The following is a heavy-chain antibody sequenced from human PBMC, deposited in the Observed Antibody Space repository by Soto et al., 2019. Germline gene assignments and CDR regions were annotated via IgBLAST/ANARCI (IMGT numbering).Heavy chain of an antibody. CDR1: GGTFSSYT. J-gene: IGHJ4*02. D-gene: IGHD3-16*01. CDR2: ITPTLNIA. CDR3: ARGYDRGSNPSALDY. Sequence: QLQLVQSGAEVREPGSSVKVSCKASGGTFSSYTVIWVRQAPGQGLEWMGGITPTLNIAKYAEKFQGRVTITADESTSTVNMHLSSLRSEDTAVYFGARGYDRGSNPSALDYWGQGTLVAVSS. V-gene: IGHV1-69*01.